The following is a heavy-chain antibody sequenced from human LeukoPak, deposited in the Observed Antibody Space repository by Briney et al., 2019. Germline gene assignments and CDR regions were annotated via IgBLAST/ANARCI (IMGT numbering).Heavy chain of an antibody. CDR1: GFTVSSNY. Sequence: GGSLRLSCAASGFTVSSNYMSWVRQAPGQGLEWVSVIYSGGSTYSADSEKGSFSISRVTSKNTLYLQMNSLIAEDRAGYYCAGGANSFFGYWGQGTPVTVSS. D-gene: IGHD4/OR15-4a*01. CDR2: IYSGGST. V-gene: IGHV3-66*01. J-gene: IGHJ4*02. CDR3: AGGANSFFGY.